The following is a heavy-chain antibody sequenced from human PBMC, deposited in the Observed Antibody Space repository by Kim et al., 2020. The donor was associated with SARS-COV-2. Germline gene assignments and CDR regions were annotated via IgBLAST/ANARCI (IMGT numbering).Heavy chain of an antibody. J-gene: IGHJ4*02. CDR3: ARKGQWLVRFFDD. V-gene: IGHV4-34*01. D-gene: IGHD6-19*01. Sequence: NPALTCRVTISVDTSNNQFSLMLSSVTAADTAVYYCARKGQWLVRFFDDWGQGTLVTVSS.